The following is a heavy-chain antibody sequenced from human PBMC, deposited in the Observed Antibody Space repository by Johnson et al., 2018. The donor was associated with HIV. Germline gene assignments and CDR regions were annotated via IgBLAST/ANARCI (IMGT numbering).Heavy chain of an antibody. V-gene: IGHV3-30*02. D-gene: IGHD2-15*01. J-gene: IGHJ3*02. CDR3: AKLQYCSSGSCYFDALDI. CDR2: IRSDGSNK. Sequence: QMQLVESGGGVVQPGGSLRLSCAASGFTFSSYGMHWVRQAPGKGLEWVAFIRSDGSNKYYADSVKGRFTISRDNSKNTLYLQMNTLTAEDTAVYYCAKLQYCSSGSCYFDALDIWGQGTMVTVSS. CDR1: GFTFSSYG.